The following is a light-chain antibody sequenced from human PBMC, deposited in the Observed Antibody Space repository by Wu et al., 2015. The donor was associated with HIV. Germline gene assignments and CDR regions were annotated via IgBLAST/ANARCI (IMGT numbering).Light chain of an antibody. J-gene: IGKJ1*01. V-gene: IGKV1-39*01. Sequence: DIQMTQSPSSLSTSVGDRVTITCRASQTISGYLNWYQQRPGQPPKLLISTASTLQHGVPSRFSGSGSGTDFTLTISSVQREDLATYYRQQSHTSPWTFGQGTKVEIK. CDR2: TAS. CDR1: QTISGY. CDR3: QQSHTSPWT.